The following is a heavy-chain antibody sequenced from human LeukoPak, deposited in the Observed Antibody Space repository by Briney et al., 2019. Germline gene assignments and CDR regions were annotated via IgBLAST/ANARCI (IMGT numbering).Heavy chain of an antibody. CDR3: ARHTHSGDSSGYTYYYYMDV. J-gene: IGHJ6*03. CDR1: GGSISSYY. Sequence: SETLSLTCTVSGGSISSYYWSWIRQPPGKGLEWIGYIYYSGSTNYNPSLKSRVTISVDTSKNQFSLKLSSVTAADTAVYYCARHTHSGDSSGYTYYYYMDVWGKGTTVTISS. D-gene: IGHD3-22*01. CDR2: IYYSGST. V-gene: IGHV4-59*08.